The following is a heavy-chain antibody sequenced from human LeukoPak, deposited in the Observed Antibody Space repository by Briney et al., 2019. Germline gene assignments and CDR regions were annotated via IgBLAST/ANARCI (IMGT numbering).Heavy chain of an antibody. V-gene: IGHV3-74*01. D-gene: IGHD2-21*01. CDR1: GFTFSSYW. Sequence: GGSLRLSCAASGFTFSSYWMHWVRQAPGKGLVWVSRINSDGSSTSYADSVKGRFTISRDNAKNTLYLQMNSLRVEDTAVYFCARDEFNSKFFQHWGQGTLVTVSS. J-gene: IGHJ1*01. CDR3: ARDEFNSKFFQH. CDR2: INSDGSST.